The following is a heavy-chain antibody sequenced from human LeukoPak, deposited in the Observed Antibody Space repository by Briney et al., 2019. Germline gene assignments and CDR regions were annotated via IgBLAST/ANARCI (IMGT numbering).Heavy chain of an antibody. V-gene: IGHV4-59*01. J-gene: IGHJ4*02. CDR1: GGSISSYY. CDR2: ISYSGNI. CDR3: ARGGGYNSPFGY. D-gene: IGHD5-24*01. Sequence: SETLSLTCTVCGGSISSYYWNWIRQPPGKGLEWIGYISYSGNINYNPSLKSRVTISVDTSKNQFSLKLSSVTAADTAVYYCARGGGYNSPFGYWGQGALVTVSS.